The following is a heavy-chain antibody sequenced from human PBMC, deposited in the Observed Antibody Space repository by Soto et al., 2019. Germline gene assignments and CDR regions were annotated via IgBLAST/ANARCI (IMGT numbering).Heavy chain of an antibody. V-gene: IGHV3-48*01. J-gene: IGHJ4*02. Sequence: GGSLRLSCAASGFTFRNYNMNWVRQAPGKGLEWVSYISSSSSTIFYTDSVKGRFTVSRDNAKNSLYLQMNSLRAEDTAVYYCALLTYYYDSSGPPAYWGRGSLVIGSS. CDR3: ALLTYYYDSSGPPAY. CDR2: ISSSSSTI. D-gene: IGHD3-22*01. CDR1: GFTFRNYN.